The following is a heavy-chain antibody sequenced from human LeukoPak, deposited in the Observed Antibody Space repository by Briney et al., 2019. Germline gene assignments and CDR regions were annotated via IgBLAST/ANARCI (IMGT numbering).Heavy chain of an antibody. J-gene: IGHJ6*03. V-gene: IGHV1-18*01. CDR1: GYTFTSYG. CDR3: ARGGKYYYDSSGSFYYYYMDV. D-gene: IGHD3-22*01. CDR2: ISAYYGNT. Sequence: ASVKVSCKASGYTFTSYGISWVRQAPGQGLEWMGWISAYYGNTNYAQKLQGRVTMTTDTSTSTAYMELRSLRSDDTAVYYCARGGKYYYDSSGSFYYYYMDVWGKGTTVTISS.